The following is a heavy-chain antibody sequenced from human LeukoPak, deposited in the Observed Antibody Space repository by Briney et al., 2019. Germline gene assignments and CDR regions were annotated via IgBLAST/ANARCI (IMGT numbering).Heavy chain of an antibody. Sequence: PSETLSLTCAVSGGSIRSSSYYWAWIRQPPGKGLEWIGEIYHSGSTNYNPSLKSRVTISVDKSKNQFSLKLSSVTAADTAVYYCARDLFTSGWYFRIGRNYYGMDVWGQGTTVTVSS. D-gene: IGHD6-19*01. CDR3: ARDLFTSGWYFRIGRNYYGMDV. V-gene: IGHV4-39*07. J-gene: IGHJ6*02. CDR1: GGSIRSSSYY. CDR2: IYHSGST.